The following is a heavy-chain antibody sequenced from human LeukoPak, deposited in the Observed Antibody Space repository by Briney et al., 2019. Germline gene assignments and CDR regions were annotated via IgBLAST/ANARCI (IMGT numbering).Heavy chain of an antibody. CDR2: IWYDGSNK. Sequence: GGSLRLSCAASGFTFSSYGMHWVRQAPGKGLEWVAVIWYDGSNKCYADSVKGRFTISRDNSKNTLYLQMNSLRAEDTAVYYCAREGGVAVAGAFDYWGQGTLVTVSS. D-gene: IGHD6-19*01. CDR3: AREGGVAVAGAFDY. V-gene: IGHV3-33*01. CDR1: GFTFSSYG. J-gene: IGHJ4*02.